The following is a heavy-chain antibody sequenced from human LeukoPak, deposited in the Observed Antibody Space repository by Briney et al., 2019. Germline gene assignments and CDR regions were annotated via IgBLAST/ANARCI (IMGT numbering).Heavy chain of an antibody. Sequence: GESLRLSCAASGFTFTTYWLGWVRQPPGKGLEWVANIKQDGTEKYYVDSVKGRFTISRDNAKNSLYLQMNSLRAEDTAVYYCAELGITMIGGVWGKGTTVTISS. CDR1: GFTFTTYW. J-gene: IGHJ6*04. CDR3: AELGITMIGGV. CDR2: IKQDGTEK. V-gene: IGHV3-7*01. D-gene: IGHD3-10*02.